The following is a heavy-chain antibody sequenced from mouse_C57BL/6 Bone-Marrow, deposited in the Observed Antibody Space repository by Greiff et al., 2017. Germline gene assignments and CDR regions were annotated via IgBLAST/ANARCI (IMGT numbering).Heavy chain of an antibody. D-gene: IGHD1-1*01. CDR2: IHPNSGST. J-gene: IGHJ1*03. V-gene: IGHV1-64*01. CDR1: GYTFTSYW. CDR3: ARYCCGSSYDWYFDV. Sequence: QVHVKQSGAELVKPGASVKLSCKASGYTFTSYWMHWVKQRPGQGLEWIGMIHPNSGSTNYNEKFKSKATLTVDKSSSTAYMQLSSLTSEDPAFYYCARYCCGSSYDWYFDVWGTGTTVTVSS.